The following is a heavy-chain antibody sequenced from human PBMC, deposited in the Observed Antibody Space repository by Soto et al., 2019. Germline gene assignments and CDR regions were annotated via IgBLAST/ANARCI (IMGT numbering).Heavy chain of an antibody. V-gene: IGHV4-39*01. D-gene: IGHD2-21*01. Sequence: QLQLQESGPGLVKPSETLSLTCTVSGGSISSRSYYWGWIRQPPGKGLEWIGNIYYSGSTYYNPSLKSQVTISVDTSKNQFYLKLSSVTAADTAVYYCASSEFHWGQGTLVTVSS. CDR1: GGSISSRSYY. CDR2: IYYSGST. J-gene: IGHJ4*02. CDR3: ASSEFH.